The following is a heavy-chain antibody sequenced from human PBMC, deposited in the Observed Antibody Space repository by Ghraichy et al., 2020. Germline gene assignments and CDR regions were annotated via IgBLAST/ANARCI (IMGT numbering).Heavy chain of an antibody. CDR1: GGSISSYY. J-gene: IGHJ3*02. CDR3: ARVRKSGSYYIANDAFDI. Sequence: SETLSLTCTVSGGSISSYYWSWIRQPAGKGLEWIGRIYTSGSTNYNPSLKSRVTMSVDTSKNQFSLTLSSVTAADTAVYYCARVRKSGSYYIANDAFDIGGQGRMVTVSS. V-gene: IGHV4-4*07. D-gene: IGHD3-10*01. CDR2: IYTSGST.